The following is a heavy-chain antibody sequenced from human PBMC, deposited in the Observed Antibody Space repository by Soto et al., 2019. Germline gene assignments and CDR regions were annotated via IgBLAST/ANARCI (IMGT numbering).Heavy chain of an antibody. D-gene: IGHD2-15*01. Sequence: QLQLQESGPGLVKPSETLSLTCAVSGGSISSSNFYWGWFRQPPGKGLEWMGSIHYGGSTYYNPSLESRVTISVDTSKNQFSLNLSSVTATDTAIYYCAKDASCYSCGAWGQGALVTVSS. V-gene: IGHV4-39*02. CDR2: IHYGGST. CDR3: AKDASCYSCGA. CDR1: GGSISSSNFY. J-gene: IGHJ4*02.